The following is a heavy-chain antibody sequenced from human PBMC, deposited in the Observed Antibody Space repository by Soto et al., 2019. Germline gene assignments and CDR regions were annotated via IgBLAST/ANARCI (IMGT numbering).Heavy chain of an antibody. CDR2: ISGSGGST. Sequence: EVQLLESGGGLVQPGGSLRLSCAASGFTFSSYAMSWVRQAPGKGLEWVSAISGSGGSTYYADSVKGRFTISRDNXKTTLYLQMNSLRAEDTAVYYCAKASDLGQYYFDYWGQGTLVTVSS. J-gene: IGHJ4*02. D-gene: IGHD1-26*01. CDR1: GFTFSSYA. CDR3: AKASDLGQYYFDY. V-gene: IGHV3-23*01.